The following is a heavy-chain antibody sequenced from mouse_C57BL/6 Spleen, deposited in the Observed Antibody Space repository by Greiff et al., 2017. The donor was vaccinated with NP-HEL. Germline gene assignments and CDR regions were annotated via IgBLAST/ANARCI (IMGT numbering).Heavy chain of an antibody. CDR1: GYTFTSYW. V-gene: IGHV1-52*01. Sequence: QVQLQQPGAELVRPGSSVKLSCKASGYTFTSYWMHWVKQRPLQGLEWIGNIDPSDSETHYNQKFKDKATLTVDKSSSTAYMQLSSLTSEDSAVYYCARPSTGYAMDYWGQGTSVTVSS. CDR3: ARPSTGYAMDY. J-gene: IGHJ4*01. CDR2: IDPSDSET.